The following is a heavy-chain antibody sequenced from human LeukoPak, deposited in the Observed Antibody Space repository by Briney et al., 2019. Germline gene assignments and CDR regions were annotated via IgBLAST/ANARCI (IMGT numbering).Heavy chain of an antibody. CDR3: ARGGYSSAPGQFDY. Sequence: GGSLRLSCAASGFTFSSYAMSWVRQAPGKGLVWVSRIKSDGNNTTYADSVKGRFTISRDNAKNTLYLQMKSLRVEDTAVYYCARGGYSSAPGQFDYWGQGNLVTVSS. CDR2: IKSDGNNT. CDR1: GFTFSSYA. J-gene: IGHJ4*02. V-gene: IGHV3-74*03. D-gene: IGHD5-18*01.